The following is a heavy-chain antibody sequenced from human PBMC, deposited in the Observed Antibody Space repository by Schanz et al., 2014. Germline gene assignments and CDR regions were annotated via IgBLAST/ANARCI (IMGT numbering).Heavy chain of an antibody. CDR2: VHSSGST. D-gene: IGHD4-4*01. V-gene: IGHV4-59*08. Sequence: QVPLQESGPGLVKPSQTLSLTCTVSGGSIRGYYCSWIRQPPGKGLEWIGYVHSSGSTNYNSSLKSRVTKTVDPSKTQFPLKLGSVTAADTAVYYCARHLPGGYNNHGWFDPWGQGTLVTVSS. CDR1: GGSIRGYY. CDR3: ARHLPGGYNNHGWFDP. J-gene: IGHJ5*02.